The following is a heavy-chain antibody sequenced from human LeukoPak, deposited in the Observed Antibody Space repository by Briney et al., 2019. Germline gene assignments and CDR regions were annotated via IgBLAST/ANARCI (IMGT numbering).Heavy chain of an antibody. CDR2: IVVGSGNT. V-gene: IGHV1-58*01. Sequence: SVNVSCKASGFTFTSSAVQWVRQARGQRLEWIGWIVVGSGNTNYAQKFQERVTITRDMSTSTAYMELSSLRSEDTAVYYCAAGGYDSSGSGDYWGQGTLVTVSS. CDR1: GFTFTSSA. D-gene: IGHD3-22*01. J-gene: IGHJ4*02. CDR3: AAGGYDSSGSGDY.